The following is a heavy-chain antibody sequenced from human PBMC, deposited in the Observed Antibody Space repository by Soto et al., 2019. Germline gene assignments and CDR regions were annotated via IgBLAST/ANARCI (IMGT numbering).Heavy chain of an antibody. Sequence: GGSLRLSCAASGFTFSSYSMNWVRQAPGKGLEWVSSISSSSSYIYYADSVKGRFTISRDNSKNTLYLQMNSLRAEDTAVYYCARNYGSGTIYYYYYGMDVWGQGTTVTVSS. V-gene: IGHV3-21*04. CDR2: ISSSSSYI. D-gene: IGHD3-10*01. J-gene: IGHJ6*02. CDR3: ARNYGSGTIYYYYYGMDV. CDR1: GFTFSSYS.